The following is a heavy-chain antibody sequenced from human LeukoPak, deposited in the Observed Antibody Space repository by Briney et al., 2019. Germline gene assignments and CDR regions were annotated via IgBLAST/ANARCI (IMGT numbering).Heavy chain of an antibody. Sequence: PGGSLRLSCAASGFTFSSYAMHWVRQAPGKGLEWVAVISYDGSNKYYADSVKGRFTISRDNSKNTLYLQMNSLSAEDTAVYYCARDVLVVGATIYFDYWGQGTLVTVSS. V-gene: IGHV3-30-3*01. CDR3: ARDVLVVGATIYFDY. J-gene: IGHJ4*02. CDR2: ISYDGSNK. D-gene: IGHD1-26*01. CDR1: GFTFSSYA.